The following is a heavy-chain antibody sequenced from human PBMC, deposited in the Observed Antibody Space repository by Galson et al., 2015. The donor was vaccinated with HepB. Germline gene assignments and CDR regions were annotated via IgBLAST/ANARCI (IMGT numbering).Heavy chain of an antibody. V-gene: IGHV3-30*18. Sequence: SLRLSCAASGFTFTSYGMHWVRQAPGKGLEWVAVISYDGSNKYYADSVKGRFTISRDNSKNTLYLQMNSLRAEDTAVYYCAKDYYDILTGGGYDFDYWGQGTLVTVSS. CDR1: GFTFTSYG. D-gene: IGHD3-9*01. CDR3: AKDYYDILTGGGYDFDY. J-gene: IGHJ4*02. CDR2: ISYDGSNK.